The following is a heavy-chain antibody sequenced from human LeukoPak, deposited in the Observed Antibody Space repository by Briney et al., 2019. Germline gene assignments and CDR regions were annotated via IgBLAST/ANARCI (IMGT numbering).Heavy chain of an antibody. D-gene: IGHD5-12*01. CDR3: VASYYYYYYMDV. CDR1: GFTVSSNY. V-gene: IGHV3-53*01. CDR2: IYSGGST. Sequence: GGSLRLSCAASGFTVSSNYMGWVRQAPGKGLEWVSVIYSGGSTYYADSVKGRFTISRDNSKNTLYLQMNSLRAEDTAVYYCVASYYYYYYMDVWGKGTTVTVSS. J-gene: IGHJ6*03.